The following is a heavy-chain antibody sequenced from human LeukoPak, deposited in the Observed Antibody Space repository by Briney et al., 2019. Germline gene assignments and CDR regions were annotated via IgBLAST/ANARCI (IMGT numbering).Heavy chain of an antibody. CDR2: IYTSGST. V-gene: IGHV4-4*07. Sequence: SETLSLTCTVSGGSISSYYWSWIRQPARKGREWIGRIYTSGSTNYNPSLKSRVTISVDKSKNQFPLKLSSVTAADTAVYYCARDGLPGYDSSGYYLNWGQGTLVTVSS. J-gene: IGHJ4*02. CDR1: GGSISSYY. D-gene: IGHD3-22*01. CDR3: ARDGLPGYDSSGYYLN.